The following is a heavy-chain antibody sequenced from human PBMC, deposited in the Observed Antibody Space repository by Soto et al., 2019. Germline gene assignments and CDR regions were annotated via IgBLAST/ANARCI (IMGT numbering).Heavy chain of an antibody. CDR3: ARGVVGGGLFDP. Sequence: QVQLQESGPGLVKPSETLSLTCTVSGGSISSYYWSWIRQPPGKGLEWIGYIYYSGSTNYNPSLNSRVTISVDTSKNQFSLKLSSVTAADTAVYYCARGVVGGGLFDPWGQGTLVTVSS. CDR2: IYYSGST. J-gene: IGHJ5*02. D-gene: IGHD3-3*01. V-gene: IGHV4-59*01. CDR1: GGSISSYY.